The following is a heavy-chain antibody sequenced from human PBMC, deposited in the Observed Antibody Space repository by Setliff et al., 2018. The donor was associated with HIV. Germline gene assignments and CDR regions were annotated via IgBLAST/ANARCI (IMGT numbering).Heavy chain of an antibody. CDR2: INHSGST. CDR1: GGSFRGYY. V-gene: IGHV4-34*01. CDR3: ARGSDYIWGNYRFPFDY. D-gene: IGHD3-16*02. Sequence: TSETLSLTCAVYGGSFRGYYWSWIRQPPGKGLEWIGEINHSGSTNYNPSLKSRVTISVDTSKSQFSLKLSSVTAADTALYYCARGSDYIWGNYRFPFDYWGQGTLVTVS. J-gene: IGHJ4*02.